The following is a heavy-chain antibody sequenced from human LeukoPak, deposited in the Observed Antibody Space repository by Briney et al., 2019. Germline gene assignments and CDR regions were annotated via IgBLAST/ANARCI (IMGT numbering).Heavy chain of an antibody. CDR3: TRLPLTDIAVAGSDY. Sequence: GGSLRLSCAASGFAFSGSAIHWVRQASGKGLEWVGRIRSKANSYATAYAASMEGRFTISRDDSKDTAYLQMNSLKTEDTAVYYCTRLPLTDIAVAGSDYWGQGTLVTVSS. D-gene: IGHD6-19*01. CDR1: GFAFSGSA. V-gene: IGHV3-73*01. J-gene: IGHJ4*02. CDR2: IRSKANSYAT.